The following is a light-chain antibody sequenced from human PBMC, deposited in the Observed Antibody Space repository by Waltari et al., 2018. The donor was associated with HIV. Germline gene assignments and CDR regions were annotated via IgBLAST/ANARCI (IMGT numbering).Light chain of an antibody. CDR2: YDN. CDR1: NIGSKN. Sequence: SYVLTQPPSVSVAPGETATITCAGNNIGSKNVHWYQQRPGQAPLLVIYYDNERPAGILERFAGSNSGNTATLTISRVEVAAEADYYCQVWDSDSDHVFGPGTEVTVL. V-gene: IGLV3-21*01. J-gene: IGLJ1*01. CDR3: QVWDSDSDHV.